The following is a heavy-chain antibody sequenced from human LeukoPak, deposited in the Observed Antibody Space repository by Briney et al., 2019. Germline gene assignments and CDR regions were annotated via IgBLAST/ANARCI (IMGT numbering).Heavy chain of an antibody. CDR3: ARDRGDYYDSLAEYFQH. J-gene: IGHJ1*01. V-gene: IGHV3-30-3*01. CDR1: GFTFSSYA. D-gene: IGHD3-22*01. CDR2: ISYDGSNK. Sequence: SGGSLRLSCAASGFTFSSYAMHWVRQAPGKGLEWVAVISYDGSNKYYADSVKGRFTISRDNSKNTLYLQMNSLRAEDTAVYYCARDRGDYYDSLAEYFQHWGQGTLVTVSS.